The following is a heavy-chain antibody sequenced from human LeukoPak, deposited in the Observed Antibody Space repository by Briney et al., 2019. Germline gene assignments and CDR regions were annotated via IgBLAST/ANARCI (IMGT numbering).Heavy chain of an antibody. CDR2: INTDGTST. J-gene: IGHJ4*02. CDR3: TRRTSVLPFDY. CDR1: GFTFDDYA. Sequence: PGRSLRLSCAASGFTFDDYAMHWVRQAPGKGLVWVSRINTDGTSTTYADSVKGRFTVSRDNAKNTLYLQMNSLRAEDTAVYYCTRRTSVLPFDYWGQGTLVTVSS. V-gene: IGHV3-74*01. D-gene: IGHD2-8*01.